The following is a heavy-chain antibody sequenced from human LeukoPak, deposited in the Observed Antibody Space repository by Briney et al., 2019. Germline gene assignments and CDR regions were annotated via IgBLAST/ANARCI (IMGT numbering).Heavy chain of an antibody. V-gene: IGHV4-39*01. Sequence: SETLSLTCTVSGGSISSSSYYWGWIRQPPGKGLEWIGSIYYSGSAYYNPSLKSRVTISVDTSKNQFSLKLSSVTAADTAVYYCARLRLEWLVTDDAFDIWGQGTMVTVSS. J-gene: IGHJ3*02. CDR1: GGSISSSSYY. CDR3: ARLRLEWLVTDDAFDI. CDR2: IYYSGSA. D-gene: IGHD6-19*01.